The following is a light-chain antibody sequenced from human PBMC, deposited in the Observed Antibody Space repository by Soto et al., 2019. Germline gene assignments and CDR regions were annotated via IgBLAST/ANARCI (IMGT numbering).Light chain of an antibody. J-gene: IGKJ2*01. CDR3: QQDNSYPYT. Sequence: DIQMTQSPSTLSASVGDRVTITCRASQSIRTWLAWYQQKPGKAPKLLIYKVSNLESGVPSRFSGSGSETEFTLTISSLQPDDFATYYCQQDNSYPYTFGQGTKLEIK. CDR2: KVS. CDR1: QSIRTW. V-gene: IGKV1-5*03.